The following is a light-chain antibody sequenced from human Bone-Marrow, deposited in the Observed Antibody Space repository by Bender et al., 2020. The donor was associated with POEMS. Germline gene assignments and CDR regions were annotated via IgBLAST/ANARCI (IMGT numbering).Light chain of an antibody. V-gene: IGLV2-14*03. CDR3: SSYRSTSHVV. J-gene: IGLJ2*01. Sequence: QSALTQPASVSGSPGQSVTISCTGTSDDIGDYNSVSWFQQHPGKAPKLLIYDVSNRPSGISTRFSGSKSGNTASLTISGLRAEDEANYYCSSYRSTSHVVFGGGTKLTV. CDR2: DVS. CDR1: SDDIGDYNS.